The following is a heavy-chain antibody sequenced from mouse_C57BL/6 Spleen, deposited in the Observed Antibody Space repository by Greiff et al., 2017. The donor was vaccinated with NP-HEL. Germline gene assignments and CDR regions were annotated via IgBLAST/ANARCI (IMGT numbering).Heavy chain of an antibody. CDR1: GYAFSSSW. Sequence: VKLQESGPELVKPGASVKISCKASGYAFSSSWMNWVKQRPGKGLEWIGRIYPGDGDTNYNGKFKGKATLTADKSSSTAYMQLSSLTSEDSAVYFCARNLNYYGSSYNGDYWGQGTTLTVSS. CDR2: IYPGDGDT. CDR3: ARNLNYYGSSYNGDY. D-gene: IGHD1-1*01. J-gene: IGHJ2*01. V-gene: IGHV1-82*01.